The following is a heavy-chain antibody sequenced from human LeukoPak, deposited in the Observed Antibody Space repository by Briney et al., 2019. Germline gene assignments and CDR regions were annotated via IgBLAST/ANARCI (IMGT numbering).Heavy chain of an antibody. D-gene: IGHD4-17*01. CDR2: MSNSGENT. CDR1: GFTFSSYS. CDR3: AKGGASVTRYVDY. J-gene: IGHJ4*02. Sequence: GGSLRLSCAASGFTFSSYSMQWVRQTPGRGLEWVGIMSNSGENTFYGEAVKGRFTISRDNSQNTLYLQMNSLRPEDTAVYYCAKGGASVTRYVDYWGQGTLVTVSS. V-gene: IGHV3-30*18.